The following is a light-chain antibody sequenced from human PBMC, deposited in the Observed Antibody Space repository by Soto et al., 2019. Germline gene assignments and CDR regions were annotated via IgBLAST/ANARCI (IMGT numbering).Light chain of an antibody. Sequence: DIVMTQSPLSLPVTPGAPASISCRSSQSLLHSNGYNYLDWYLQKPGQSPQVLIYLGSNRASGVPDRFSGSGSGTDFTLKISRVEAEDVGVYYCMQVLQPHISCGQGTRLEIK. CDR2: LGS. CDR3: MQVLQPHIS. J-gene: IGKJ5*01. V-gene: IGKV2-28*01. CDR1: QSLLHSNGYNY.